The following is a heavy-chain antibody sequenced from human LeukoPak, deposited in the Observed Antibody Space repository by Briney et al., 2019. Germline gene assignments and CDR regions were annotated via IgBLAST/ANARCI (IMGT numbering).Heavy chain of an antibody. CDR1: GFTFSSYE. V-gene: IGHV3-48*03. J-gene: IGHJ4*02. Sequence: PGGSLRPSCAASGFTFSSYEMNWVRQAPGKGLEWVSYISSSGSTIYYADSVKGRFTIFRDNAKNSLYLQMSSLRAEDTAVYYCARASGGPYYGSGNFDYWGQGTLVTVSS. CDR2: ISSSGSTI. CDR3: ARASGGPYYGSGNFDY. D-gene: IGHD3-10*01.